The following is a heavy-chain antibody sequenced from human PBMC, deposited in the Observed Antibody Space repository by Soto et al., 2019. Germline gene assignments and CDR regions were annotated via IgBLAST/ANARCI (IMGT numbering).Heavy chain of an antibody. CDR1: GFAFSGYG. V-gene: IGHV3-48*02. D-gene: IGHD3-3*01. CDR3: ARGGWNYEGIDV. CDR2: VSNSGSMI. Sequence: GGSLRLSCEAFGFAFSGYGMNWVRQAPGKGLEWISSVSNSGSMIHYSASVKGRFTISRDNSMNSLYLQMNSLSDEDTAGYYCARGGWNYEGIDVWGQGTTVTVSS. J-gene: IGHJ6*02.